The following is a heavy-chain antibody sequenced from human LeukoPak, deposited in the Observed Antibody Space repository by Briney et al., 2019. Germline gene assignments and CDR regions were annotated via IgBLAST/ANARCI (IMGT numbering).Heavy chain of an antibody. D-gene: IGHD2-2*01. J-gene: IGHJ4*02. CDR1: GGSFSGYY. CDR2: INHSGGT. Sequence: SETLSLTCAVSGGSFSGYYWSWVRQPPGEGLEWIGEINHSGGTNCNPSLKSRVTISVDTSKNQFSLKLSSVTAADTAVYYCARVGKNCSSTTCYVAYWGQGALVTVSS. CDR3: ARVGKNCSSTTCYVAY. V-gene: IGHV4-34*01.